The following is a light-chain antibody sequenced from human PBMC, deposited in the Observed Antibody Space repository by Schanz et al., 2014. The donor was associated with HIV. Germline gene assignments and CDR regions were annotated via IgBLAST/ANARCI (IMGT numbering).Light chain of an antibody. CDR2: EVT. V-gene: IGLV2-8*01. J-gene: IGLJ1*01. CDR3: SSYAGSNNEDV. CDR1: SSDVGGYNY. Sequence: QSALTQPPSASGSPGQSVTISCTGTSSDVGGYNYVSWYQQHPGKAPKLMLYEVTKRPSGVPDRFSGSKSGNTASLTVSGLQAEDEADYYCSSYAGSNNEDVFGTGTKLTVL.